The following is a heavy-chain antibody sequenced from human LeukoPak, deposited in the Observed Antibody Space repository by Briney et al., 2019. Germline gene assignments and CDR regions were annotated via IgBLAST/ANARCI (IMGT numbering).Heavy chain of an antibody. CDR3: ARAPSGCGGTCPFDY. CDR1: GGSISSSSYY. V-gene: IGHV4-39*07. J-gene: IGHJ4*02. Sequence: SETLSLTCTVSGGSISSSSYYWGWIRQPPGKGLEWIGSIYYSGSTYYNPSLKSRVGMSLDMSQNHLSLTLTSVTAADTAVYYCARAPSGCGGTCPFDYWGQGTLVSVSS. D-gene: IGHD2-15*01. CDR2: IYYSGST.